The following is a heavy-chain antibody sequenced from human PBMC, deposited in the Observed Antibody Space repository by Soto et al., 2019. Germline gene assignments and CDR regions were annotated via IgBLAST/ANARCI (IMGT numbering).Heavy chain of an antibody. Sequence: ASVKVSCKASGGTFSSYTISWVRQAPGKGLEWMGRIIPIFCIANYAQKFQGRVTITADKSTSTAYMELISLRSEDTALYYCSRAIPLPNGMDVWGQGTTVTVSS. D-gene: IGHD2-2*02. V-gene: IGHV1-69*02. CDR1: GGTFSSYT. CDR3: SRAIPLPNGMDV. J-gene: IGHJ6*02. CDR2: IIPIFCIA.